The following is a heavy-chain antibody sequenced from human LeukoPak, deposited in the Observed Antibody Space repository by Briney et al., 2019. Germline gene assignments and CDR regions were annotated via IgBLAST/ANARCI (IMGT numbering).Heavy chain of an antibody. J-gene: IGHJ3*02. CDR2: IYTSGST. Sequence: PSETLSLTCTVSGGSISSYYWSWIWQPAGKGLEWIGRIYTSGSTNYNPSLKSRVTMSVDTSKNQFSLKLSSVTAADTAVYYCAKGKYSSGWYLAFDIWGQGTMVTVSS. D-gene: IGHD6-19*01. CDR3: AKGKYSSGWYLAFDI. CDR1: GGSISSYY. V-gene: IGHV4-4*07.